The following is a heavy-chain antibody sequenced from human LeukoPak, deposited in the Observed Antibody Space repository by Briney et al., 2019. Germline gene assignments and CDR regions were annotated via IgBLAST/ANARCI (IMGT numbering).Heavy chain of an antibody. D-gene: IGHD2-21*01. CDR3: ASGGTAEVIALTYFFDF. Sequence: SETLSLTCAVSGYSISSGYYWGWIRPPPGKGLEWIGSIYNTGSTYYNPSLQSRVTISLDTPKNQLSLKLTSLTAADTAVYYSASGGTAEVIALTYFFDFWGRGTPVTVS. CDR2: IYNTGST. CDR1: GYSISSGYY. V-gene: IGHV4-38-2*01. J-gene: IGHJ4*02.